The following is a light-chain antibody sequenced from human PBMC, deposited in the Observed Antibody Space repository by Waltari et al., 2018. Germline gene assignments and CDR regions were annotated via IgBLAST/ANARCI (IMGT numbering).Light chain of an antibody. CDR1: SSDVGGYNY. V-gene: IGLV2-14*03. J-gene: IGLJ2*01. CDR2: DVS. CDR3: SSYTSSSTLEVV. Sequence: QSALTQPASVSGSPGQSISISCTGSSSDVGGYNYVSWSQQHPGKAPKLMLYDVSNRPSGVSNRFSGSKSGNTASLTISGLQAEDEADYYCSSYTSSSTLEVVFGGGTKLTVL.